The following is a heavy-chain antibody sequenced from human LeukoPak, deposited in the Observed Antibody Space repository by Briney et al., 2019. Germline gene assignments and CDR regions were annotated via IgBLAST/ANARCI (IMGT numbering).Heavy chain of an antibody. J-gene: IGHJ4*02. CDR1: GFTFSSYS. CDR2: ISSSGSHI. Sequence: GGSLRLSCAASGFTFSSYSMNWVRQAPGKGLEWVSSISSSGSHIYYADSVKGRFTISRDNAKNSLYLQMNSLRAEDTAVYYCARVPYGYSDYWGQGTLVTVSS. D-gene: IGHD5-18*01. V-gene: IGHV3-21*01. CDR3: ARVPYGYSDY.